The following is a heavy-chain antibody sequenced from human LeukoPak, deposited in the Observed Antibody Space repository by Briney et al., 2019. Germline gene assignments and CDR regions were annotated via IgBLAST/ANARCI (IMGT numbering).Heavy chain of an antibody. CDR1: GGSISSYY. CDR3: ARDPLSSGWYFFDY. Sequence: PSETLSLTCTVSGGSISSYYWSWIRQPAGKGLEWIGRIYTSGSTNYNPSLKSRVTISVDTSKNQFSLKLSSVTAADTAVYYCARDPLSSGWYFFDYWGQGTLVTVSS. CDR2: IYTSGST. V-gene: IGHV4-4*07. D-gene: IGHD6-19*01. J-gene: IGHJ4*02.